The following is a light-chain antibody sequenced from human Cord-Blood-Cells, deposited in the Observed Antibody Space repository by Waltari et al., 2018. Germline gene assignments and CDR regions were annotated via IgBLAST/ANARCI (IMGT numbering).Light chain of an antibody. V-gene: IGLV3-9*01. J-gene: IGLJ2*01. CDR1: NIGSKN. CDR3: QVWDSSTVV. CDR2: RDS. Sequence: SYELTQPLSVSVALGQTARITCGGNNIGSKNVHWYQRKPGQAPVLVIYRDSNRPSGIPERFSGSNSGNTATLTISRAQAGDEAEYYCQVWDSSTVVFGGGTKLTVL.